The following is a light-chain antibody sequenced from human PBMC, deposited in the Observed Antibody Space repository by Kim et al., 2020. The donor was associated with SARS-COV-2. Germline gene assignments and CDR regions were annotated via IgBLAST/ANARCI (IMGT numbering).Light chain of an antibody. CDR3: SSYTSSSTLEV. CDR2: DVS. CDR1: TSDVGSYNY. Sequence: SITISCTGTTSDVGSYNYVSWYQQHPGKAPKLMIYDVSYRPSGVSNRFSGSKSGNTASLTISGLQAEDEADYYCSSYTSSSTLEVFGTGTKVTVL. V-gene: IGLV2-14*03. J-gene: IGLJ1*01.